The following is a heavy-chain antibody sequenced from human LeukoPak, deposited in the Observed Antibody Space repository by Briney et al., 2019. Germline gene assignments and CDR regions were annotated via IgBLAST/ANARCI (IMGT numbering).Heavy chain of an antibody. Sequence: SETLSLTCTVSGGSISSYYWDWIRQPPGKGLEWIGYIYYSGSTNYNPSLKSRVTISVHTSKNQFSLKLSSVTAADTAVYYCASRKGLRFAFDTWGQGTMVTVSS. V-gene: IGHV4-59*01. CDR3: ASRKGLRFAFDT. CDR1: GGSISSYY. CDR2: IYYSGST. D-gene: IGHD4-17*01. J-gene: IGHJ3*02.